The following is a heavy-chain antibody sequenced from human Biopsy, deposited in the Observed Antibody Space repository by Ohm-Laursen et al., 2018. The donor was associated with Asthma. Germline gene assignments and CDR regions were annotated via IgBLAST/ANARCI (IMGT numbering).Heavy chain of an antibody. D-gene: IGHD3-22*01. Sequence: SLRLSCAASRFAYAMHWVRQAPGKGLEWVAVISYDGSSIYYADSVKGRFTISRDNSKNTLSLQMNSLRAEDTAVYYCAKARIHHFYDSSGYYQHDWGQGTLVTVSS. CDR2: ISYDGSSI. CDR1: RFAYA. J-gene: IGHJ4*02. V-gene: IGHV3-30-3*01. CDR3: AKARIHHFYDSSGYYQHD.